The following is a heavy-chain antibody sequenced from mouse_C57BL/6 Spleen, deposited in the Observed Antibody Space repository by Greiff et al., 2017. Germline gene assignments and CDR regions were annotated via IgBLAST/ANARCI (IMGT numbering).Heavy chain of an antibody. CDR1: GYAFTNYL. J-gene: IGHJ2*01. CDR2: INPGSGGT. Sequence: LQESGAELVRPGTSVKVSCKASGYAFTNYLIEWVKQRPGQGLEWIGVINPGSGGTNYNEKFKGKATLTADKSSSTAYMQLSSLTSEDSAVXFCARQWLHYFDYWGQGTTLTVSS. V-gene: IGHV1-54*01. CDR3: ARQWLHYFDY.